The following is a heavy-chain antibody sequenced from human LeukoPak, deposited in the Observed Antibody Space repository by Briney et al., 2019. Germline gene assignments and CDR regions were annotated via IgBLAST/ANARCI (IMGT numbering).Heavy chain of an antibody. J-gene: IGHJ5*02. V-gene: IGHV3-74*01. CDR1: GFTFRTYW. CDR2: IKGDGSAA. CDR3: AGSDWLDP. Sequence: GGSLRLSCAASGFTFRTYWMHWVRQAPGKGLVWVSRIKGDGSAASYAGSVKGRFTISRDNAKNTLYLQMNSLGVEDMAVYYCAGSDWLDPWGQGALVTVSS.